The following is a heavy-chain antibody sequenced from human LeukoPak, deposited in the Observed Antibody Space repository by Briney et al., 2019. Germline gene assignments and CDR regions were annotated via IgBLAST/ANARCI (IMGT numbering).Heavy chain of an antibody. CDR2: ISYDGSNK. CDR1: GLTFSSYA. CDR3: ARGQGSDWYSGSSKFDY. V-gene: IGHV3-30-3*01. Sequence: SGGSLRLSCAASGLTFSSYAMPWVRQAPGKGLEWGAVISYDGSNKYYADSVKGRFTISRDNSKNTLYLQMNSLRAEDTAVYYCARGQGSDWYSGSSKFDYWGQGTLVTVSS. J-gene: IGHJ4*02. D-gene: IGHD2-21*02.